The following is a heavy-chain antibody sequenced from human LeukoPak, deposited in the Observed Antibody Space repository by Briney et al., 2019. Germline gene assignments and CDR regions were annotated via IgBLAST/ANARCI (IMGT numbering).Heavy chain of an antibody. J-gene: IGHJ4*02. V-gene: IGHV4-59*08. CDR1: GGSISSYY. CDR3: ARSVEMATIPFDS. Sequence: SETLSLTCTVSGGSISSYYWTWIRQPPGKGLEWIGYIYYSGSTNYNPSLKGRVTMSVDMSKSQFSLKLSSVTAADTAVYYCARSVEMATIPFDSWGRGTLVTVSS. D-gene: IGHD5-24*01. CDR2: IYYSGST.